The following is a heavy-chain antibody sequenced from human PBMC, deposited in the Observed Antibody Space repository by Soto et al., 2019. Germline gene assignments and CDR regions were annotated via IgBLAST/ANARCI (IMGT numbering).Heavy chain of an antibody. D-gene: IGHD2-15*01. CDR2: INHSGST. CDR3: ARLQSSGLRYCSGDSCSAN. CDR1: GGSFSGYY. V-gene: IGHV4-34*01. J-gene: IGHJ4*02. Sequence: QVQLQQWGAGLLKPSETLSLTCAVYGGSFSGYYWSWIRQPPGKGLEWIGAINHSGSTNYNPSLKSSVTISVDTSGNQFSLKRSSVSAADTAVYYCARLQSSGLRYCSGDSCSANWGQGTLVTVSS.